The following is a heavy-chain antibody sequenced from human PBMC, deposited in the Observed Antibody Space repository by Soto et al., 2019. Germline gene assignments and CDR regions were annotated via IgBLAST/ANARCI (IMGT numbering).Heavy chain of an antibody. Sequence: SETLSLTCTVSGGSISGHYWSWIRQAAGKGLEWIGRIYPSGSTDYNPSLNSRVTMSLDMSKNQFSLDLTSVTAADTAVYFCAREWSYRGNDFWGRGTLVTVSS. D-gene: IGHD5-12*01. CDR2: IYPSGST. CDR1: GGSISGHY. J-gene: IGHJ4*02. CDR3: AREWSYRGNDF. V-gene: IGHV4-4*07.